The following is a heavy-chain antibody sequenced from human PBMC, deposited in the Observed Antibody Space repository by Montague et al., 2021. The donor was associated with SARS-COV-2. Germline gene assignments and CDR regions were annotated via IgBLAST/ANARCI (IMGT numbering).Heavy chain of an antibody. J-gene: IGHJ3*02. CDR3: ARDQGGYGTFDI. CDR2: ISGSGSKT. Sequence: SLRLSCAASGFIFSDYYMTWIRQAPGKGLEWVSHISGSGSKTYYADSVKGRVTISRDTANNPVYLQMNFLGAEDTAVYYCARDQGGYGTFDIWGQGTMVTVSS. D-gene: IGHD5-12*01. CDR1: GFIFSDYY. V-gene: IGHV3-11*01.